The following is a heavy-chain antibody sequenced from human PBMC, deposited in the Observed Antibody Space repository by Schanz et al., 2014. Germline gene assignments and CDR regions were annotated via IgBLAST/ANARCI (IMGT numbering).Heavy chain of an antibody. CDR3: ARAGQDYSDSSGYATYYFGN. D-gene: IGHD3-22*01. V-gene: IGHV1-69*04. CDR2: IIPILDIT. CDR1: GGTFSSFA. J-gene: IGHJ4*02. Sequence: QVQLVQSGAEVKQPGSSVKVSCKASGGTFSSFAIFWVRQAPGQGLEWMGTIIPILDITNYAQKFQGRVTITADKSTSTAYMELSNLRSEDTAVYYCARAGQDYSDSSGYATYYFGNWGQGTLVTVSS.